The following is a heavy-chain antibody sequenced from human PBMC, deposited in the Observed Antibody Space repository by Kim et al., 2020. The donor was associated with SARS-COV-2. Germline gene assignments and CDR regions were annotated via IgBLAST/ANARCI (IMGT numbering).Heavy chain of an antibody. V-gene: IGHV3-23*01. Sequence: YYADSVKGRSTISRDNSKNTLYLQMNSLRAEDTAVYYCAKIRRQTDAFDIWGQGTVVTVSS. CDR3: AKIRRQTDAFDI. J-gene: IGHJ3*02.